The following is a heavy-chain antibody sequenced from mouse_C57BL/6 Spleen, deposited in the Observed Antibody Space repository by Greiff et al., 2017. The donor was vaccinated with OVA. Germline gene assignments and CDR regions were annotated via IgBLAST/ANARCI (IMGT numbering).Heavy chain of an antibody. CDR1: GFTFTDYY. D-gene: IGHD1-1*01. Sequence: DVKLVESGGGLVQPGGSLSLSCAASGFTFTDYYMSWVRQPPGKALEWLGFIRNKANGYTTEYSASVKGRFTISRDNSQSILYLQMNALRAEDSATYYCATTVVARGWYFDVWGTGTTVTVSS. V-gene: IGHV7-3*01. J-gene: IGHJ1*03. CDR3: ATTVVARGWYFDV. CDR2: IRNKANGYTT.